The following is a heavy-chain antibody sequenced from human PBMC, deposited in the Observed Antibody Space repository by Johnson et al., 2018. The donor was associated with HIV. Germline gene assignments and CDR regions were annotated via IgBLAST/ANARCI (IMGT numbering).Heavy chain of an antibody. J-gene: IGHJ3*02. CDR1: GFTFDDYA. CDR3: AKDSPPPVAFDI. CDR2: ISWNSGSL. Sequence: EVQLVESGGGLVQPGRSLRLSCAASGFTFDDYAMHWVRQAPGKGLEWVSGISWNSGSLGYADSVKGRFTISRDNAKNSLYLQMNSLRAEETALYYFAKDSPPPVAFDIWCQGTMVTVSS. V-gene: IGHV3-9*01.